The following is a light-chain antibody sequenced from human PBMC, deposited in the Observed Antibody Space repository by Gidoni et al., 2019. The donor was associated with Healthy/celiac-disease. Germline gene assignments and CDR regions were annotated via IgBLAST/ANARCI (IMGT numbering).Light chain of an antibody. Sequence: AIQMTQSPSSLSAAVGDSVTITCRASQGIRNDLGWYQQKPGKAPKLLIYAASSLQSGVPSRFSGSGSGTDFTLTISSQQPEDFATYYCLQDYNYPRTFGQGTKVEIK. CDR2: AAS. V-gene: IGKV1-6*01. CDR1: QGIRND. CDR3: LQDYNYPRT. J-gene: IGKJ1*01.